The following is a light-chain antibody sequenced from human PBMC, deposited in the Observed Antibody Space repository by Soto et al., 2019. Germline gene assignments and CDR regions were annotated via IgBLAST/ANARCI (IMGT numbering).Light chain of an antibody. CDR1: TSNIGTNT. CDR2: TND. V-gene: IGLV1-44*01. Sequence: QSVLTQPPSASGTPGQTITISCSGSTSNIGTNTVDWFQHLPGSAPNLLIYTNDQRPSGVPDRFSGSRSGTSASPAISGLQSEDEADYYCCSSTRTSNHYFFGSGTKVTVL. J-gene: IGLJ1*01. CDR3: CSSTRTSNHYF.